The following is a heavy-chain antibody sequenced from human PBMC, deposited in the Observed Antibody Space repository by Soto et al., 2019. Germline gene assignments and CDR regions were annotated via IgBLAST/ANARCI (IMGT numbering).Heavy chain of an antibody. Sequence: SGPTLVNPTQTLTLTCTFSGFSRSTSGMRVSWIRQPPGKALEWLARIDWDDDKFYSTSLKTRLTISKDTSKNQVVLTMTNMDPVDTATYYCARDPNKYGMDVWGQGTTVTVSS. V-gene: IGHV2-70*04. CDR3: ARDPNKYGMDV. CDR2: IDWDDDK. J-gene: IGHJ6*02. CDR1: GFSRSTSGMR.